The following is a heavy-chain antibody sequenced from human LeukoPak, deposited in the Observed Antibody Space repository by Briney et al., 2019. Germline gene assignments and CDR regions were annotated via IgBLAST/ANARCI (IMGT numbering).Heavy chain of an antibody. D-gene: IGHD5-18*01. CDR2: IIPIFGIA. CDR1: GGTFSSYA. J-gene: IGHJ4*02. Sequence: SSVKVSCKASGGTFSSYAISWVRQAPGQGLEWMGRIIPIFGIANYAQKFQGRVTITADKSTSTAYMELSSLRSEDTAVYYCAKVFNTGYSYGPDFDYWGQGTLVTVSS. V-gene: IGHV1-69*04. CDR3: AKVFNTGYSYGPDFDY.